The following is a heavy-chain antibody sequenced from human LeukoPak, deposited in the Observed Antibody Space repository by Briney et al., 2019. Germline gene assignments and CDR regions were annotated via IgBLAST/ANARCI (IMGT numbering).Heavy chain of an antibody. Sequence: TGGSLRLSCAASGFTFRNYWMNWVRQAPGKRLEWVAIINNDGTVKNYVDSVKGRFTISRDNAENSLSLQMNSLRAEDTAVYYCAADIVAARVFQYWGQGTLVTVSS. V-gene: IGHV3-7*02. J-gene: IGHJ1*01. CDR2: INNDGTVK. CDR3: AADIVAARVFQY. CDR1: GFTFRNYW. D-gene: IGHD5-12*01.